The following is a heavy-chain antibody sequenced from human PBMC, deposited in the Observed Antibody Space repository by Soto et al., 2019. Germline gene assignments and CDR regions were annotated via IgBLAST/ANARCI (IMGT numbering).Heavy chain of an antibody. CDR2: IKPDESEK. Sequence: EVQLVESGGGLVQPGGSLRLSCTASGFAFSDSWMTWVRQAPGKGLEWVARIKPDESEKKYADSVKGRFSISRDNAKNSRYLQMDSLRGEDTAVYYCVRGGSNYASWSQGTLVTVSS. J-gene: IGHJ5*02. V-gene: IGHV3-7*01. CDR3: VRGGSNYAS. D-gene: IGHD4-4*01. CDR1: GFAFSDSW.